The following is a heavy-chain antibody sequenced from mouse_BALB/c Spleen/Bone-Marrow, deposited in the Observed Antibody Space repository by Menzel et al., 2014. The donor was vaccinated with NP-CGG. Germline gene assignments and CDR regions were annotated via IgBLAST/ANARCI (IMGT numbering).Heavy chain of an antibody. J-gene: IGHJ1*01. CDR3: ARSISHYCGSNWYFDV. D-gene: IGHD1-1*01. CDR1: GFTFSSFG. V-gene: IGHV5-17*02. Sequence: EVQRVESGGGLVQPGGSRKLSCAASGFTFSSFGMHWVRQAPEKGLEWVAYISSGSSTIYYADTVKGRFTISRDNPKNPLFLQMTSPRSEGTAMYYCARSISHYCGSNWYFDVWGAGTTVTVSS. CDR2: ISSGSSTI.